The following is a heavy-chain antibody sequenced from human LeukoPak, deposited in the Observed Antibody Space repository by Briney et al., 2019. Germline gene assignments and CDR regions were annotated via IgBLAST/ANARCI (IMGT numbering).Heavy chain of an antibody. J-gene: IGHJ4*02. Sequence: ASVKVSCKASGYTFTGYYMHWVRQAPGQGLEWMGWINPNSGGTNYAQKFQGRVTMTRDTSISTAYMELSRLRSDDTAVYYCARAGKKWEPPACDYWGQGTLVTVSS. CDR2: INPNSGGT. D-gene: IGHD1-26*01. CDR1: GYTFTGYY. CDR3: ARAGKKWEPPACDY. V-gene: IGHV1-2*02.